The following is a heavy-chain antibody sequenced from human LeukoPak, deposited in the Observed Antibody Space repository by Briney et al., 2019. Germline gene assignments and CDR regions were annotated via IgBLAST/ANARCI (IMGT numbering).Heavy chain of an antibody. D-gene: IGHD3-3*01. CDR2: INPNGGGT. Sequence: ASVKVSCKASGYTFTGHYIHWVRQAPGQGLEWMGWINPNGGGTNYAQKFQGRVTMTRDTSITTAYMELSRLRSDDTAVYYCASGGGTVFGVINDWGQGTLVTVSS. CDR1: GYTFTGHY. V-gene: IGHV1-2*02. J-gene: IGHJ4*02. CDR3: ASGGGTVFGVIND.